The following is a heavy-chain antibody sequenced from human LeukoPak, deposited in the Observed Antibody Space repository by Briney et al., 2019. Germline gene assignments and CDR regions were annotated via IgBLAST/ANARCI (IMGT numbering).Heavy chain of an antibody. CDR3: ARHAGGSYPQGPAPAAPFDY. CDR2: IYYSGST. D-gene: IGHD1-26*01. CDR1: GGSISSSSYY. V-gene: IGHV4-39*01. Sequence: PSETLSLTCTVSGGSISSSSYYWGWIRQPPGKGLEWIGSIYYSGSTYYNPSLKSRVTISVDTSKNQFSLKLSSVTAADTAVYYCARHAGGSYPQGPAPAAPFDYWGQGTLVTVSS. J-gene: IGHJ4*02.